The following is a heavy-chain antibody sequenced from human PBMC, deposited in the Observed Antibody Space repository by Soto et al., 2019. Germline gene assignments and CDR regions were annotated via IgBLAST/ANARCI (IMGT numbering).Heavy chain of an antibody. CDR1: GYTFTSYG. Sequence: ASVKVSCKASGYTFTSYGISWVRQAPGQGLEWMGWISAYNGNTNYAQKFQGRATITTDTSASTAYMELSSLRSEDTAVYYCARDGIAAAGTSWFDPWGQGTLVTVSS. J-gene: IGHJ5*02. CDR3: ARDGIAAAGTSWFDP. CDR2: ISAYNGNT. V-gene: IGHV1-18*01. D-gene: IGHD6-13*01.